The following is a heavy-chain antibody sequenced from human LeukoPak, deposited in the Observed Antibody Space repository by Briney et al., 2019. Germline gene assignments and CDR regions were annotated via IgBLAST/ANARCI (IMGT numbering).Heavy chain of an antibody. CDR2: ISYDGSSK. J-gene: IGHJ5*02. V-gene: IGHV3-30-3*01. Sequence: GGSLRLSCAASGFTFSSYAMHWVRQAPGKGLEWVTLISYDGSSKYYADSVKGRFTISRDNSKNTLFLQMNSLGAEDTALYYCARESGWGGYDIGLWGQGTLVTVSS. CDR3: ARESGWGGYDIGL. D-gene: IGHD3-16*01. CDR1: GFTFSSYA.